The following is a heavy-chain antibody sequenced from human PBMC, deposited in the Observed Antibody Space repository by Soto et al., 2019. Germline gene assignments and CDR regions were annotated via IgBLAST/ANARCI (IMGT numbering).Heavy chain of an antibody. CDR1: GFTFSSYA. CDR2: ISYDGSNK. V-gene: IGHV3-30-3*01. Sequence: QVQLVESGGGVVQPGRSLRLSCAASGFTFSSYAMHWVRQAPGKGLEWVAVISYDGSNKYYADSVKGRFTISRDNSKNTLYLQMNSLRAEDTAVYYCANPVAAIPQPFDYWGQGTLVTVSS. J-gene: IGHJ4*02. CDR3: ANPVAAIPQPFDY. D-gene: IGHD2-15*01.